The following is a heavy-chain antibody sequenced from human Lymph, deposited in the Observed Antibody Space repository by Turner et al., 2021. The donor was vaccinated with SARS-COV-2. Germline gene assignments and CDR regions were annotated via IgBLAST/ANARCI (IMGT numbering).Heavy chain of an antibody. CDR3: AGYFRARDGDKPAGRFDI. CDR2: KSDDGRNQ. V-gene: IGHV3-30*10. CDR1: GFTFSSYG. J-gene: IGHJ3*02. Sequence: QVQLVESGGGVVQPGGSLRLSCAASGFTFSSYGMHWVRQGPGKEREWVAVKSDDGRNQHDTDSVKGRFIMGRDNTNNTQYLKMISLKADDTGVYDRAGYFRARDGDKPAGRFDIWGQGTMVTVSS. D-gene: IGHD6-6*01.